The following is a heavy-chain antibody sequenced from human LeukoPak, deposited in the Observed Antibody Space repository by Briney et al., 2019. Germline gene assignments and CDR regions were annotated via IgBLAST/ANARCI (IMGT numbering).Heavy chain of an antibody. CDR1: GFTFSSYS. J-gene: IGHJ6*03. V-gene: IGHV3-48*04. D-gene: IGHD1-14*01. Sequence: GGSLRLSCAASGFTFSSYSMNWVRQAPGKGLEWVSYISSSSSTIYYADSVKGRFTISRDNAKNSLYLQMNSLRAEDTAVYYCARDSPGTANYYMDVWAKGPRSPSP. CDR2: ISSSSSTI. CDR3: ARDSPGTANYYMDV.